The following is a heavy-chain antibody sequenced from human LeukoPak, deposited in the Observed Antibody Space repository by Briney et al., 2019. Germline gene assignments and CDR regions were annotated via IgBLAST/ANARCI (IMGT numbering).Heavy chain of an antibody. J-gene: IGHJ4*02. CDR2: ISSSGGST. CDR1: GFTFNNYA. V-gene: IGHV3-23*01. D-gene: IGHD2-2*01. Sequence: GGSLRLSCATSGFTFNNYAMSWVRQAPGKGLEWVSAISSSGGSTFYADSVKGRFSISRDNSNNTLYLQMNSLRAEDTAVYYCAKESLRVVPSATFDYWGQGTLVTVSS. CDR3: AKESLRVVPSATFDY.